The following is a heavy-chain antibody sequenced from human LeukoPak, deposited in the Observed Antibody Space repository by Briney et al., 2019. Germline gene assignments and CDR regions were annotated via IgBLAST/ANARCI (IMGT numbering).Heavy chain of an antibody. J-gene: IGHJ6*02. CDR3: ARWGSSGWYPMDV. D-gene: IGHD6-19*01. V-gene: IGHV3-74*01. Sequence: GGSLRLSCAASAFTFSTYWMHWVRQAPGKGLVWVSCINSDGRSPSYADSVKGRFTISRDNAKNTVYLQMNSLRAEDTAVYYCARWGSSGWYPMDVWGQGTTVTVSS. CDR2: INSDGRSP. CDR1: AFTFSTYW.